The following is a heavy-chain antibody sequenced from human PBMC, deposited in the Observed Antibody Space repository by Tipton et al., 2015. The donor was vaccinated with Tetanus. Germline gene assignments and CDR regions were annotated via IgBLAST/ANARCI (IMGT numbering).Heavy chain of an antibody. CDR2: IHPSGST. V-gene: IGHV4-34*10. D-gene: IGHD2-2*01. Sequence: PGLVKPSETLSLTCGVFGDYLSDYYWTWVRQAPGKGLEWIGEIHPSGSTNYNASLRGRVTMSVDLTRKHVFLRMTSVTAADTAVYYCARSIAAASVWPFDYWGQGTQVTVSS. CDR3: ARSIAAASVWPFDY. CDR1: GDYLSDYY. J-gene: IGHJ4*02.